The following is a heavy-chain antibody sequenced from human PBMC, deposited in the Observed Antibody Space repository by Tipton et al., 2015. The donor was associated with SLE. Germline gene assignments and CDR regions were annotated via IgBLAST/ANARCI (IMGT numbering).Heavy chain of an antibody. CDR2: IQYSGST. CDR1: GYSISSDYY. V-gene: IGHV4-38-2*02. J-gene: IGHJ3*02. Sequence: TLSLTCTVSGYSISSDYYWGWIRQPPGKGLEWIATIQYSGSTYQNPSLKSRVTTSFDTSKNQFSLKLTSVTAADTAVYYCARPYSSGWPDGFDIWGQGTMVTVSS. CDR3: ARPYSSGWPDGFDI. D-gene: IGHD6-19*01.